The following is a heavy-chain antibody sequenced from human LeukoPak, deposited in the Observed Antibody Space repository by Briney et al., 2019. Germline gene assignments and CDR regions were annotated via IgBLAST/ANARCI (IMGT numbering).Heavy chain of an antibody. CDR1: GFTVSSSS. J-gene: IGHJ4*02. D-gene: IGHD1-26*01. CDR2: ISGSGETT. V-gene: IGHV3-23*01. Sequence: GGSLRLSCAASGFTVSSSSMNWVRLGPGKGLEWVSVISGSGETTYYADSVKGRFTISRDNSQNTLYLQMSSLRGEDTALYYCAKDRGMVGASVRAFDYWGQGTLVTVSS. CDR3: AKDRGMVGASVRAFDY.